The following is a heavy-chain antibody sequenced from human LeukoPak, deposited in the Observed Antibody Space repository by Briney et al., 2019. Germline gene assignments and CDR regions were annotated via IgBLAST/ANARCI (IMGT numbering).Heavy chain of an antibody. J-gene: IGHJ4*02. D-gene: IGHD5-18*01. Sequence: PSETLTLTCTVSGGSISSYYWSWIRQPPGKGLEWIGYIYYSGTTNYNPSLKSRVTISVDTSKNQFSLKLSSVTAADTAVYYCARAPLYSSFDYWGQGALLTVSS. V-gene: IGHV4-59*01. CDR3: ARAPLYSSFDY. CDR2: IYYSGTT. CDR1: GGSISSYY.